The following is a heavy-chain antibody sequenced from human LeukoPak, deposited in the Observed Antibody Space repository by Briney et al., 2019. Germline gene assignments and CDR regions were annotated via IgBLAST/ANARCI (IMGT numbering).Heavy chain of an antibody. CDR1: GGSFSGYY. D-gene: IGHD6-19*01. CDR3: ARALPSVSGIAVAGPDY. J-gene: IGHJ4*02. Sequence: PSETLSLTCAVFGGSFSGYYWSWIRQPPGKGLEWIGEINHSGSTNYNPSLKSRVTISVDTSKNQFSLKLSSVTAADTAVYYCARALPSVSGIAVAGPDYWGQGTLVTVSS. V-gene: IGHV4-34*01. CDR2: INHSGST.